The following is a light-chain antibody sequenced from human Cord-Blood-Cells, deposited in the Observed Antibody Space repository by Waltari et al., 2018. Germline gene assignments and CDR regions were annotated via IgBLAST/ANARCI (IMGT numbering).Light chain of an antibody. CDR1: SSTTGAGYD. J-gene: IGLJ2*01. CDR3: QSYDSSLSTV. Sequence: QSVLTQPPSVSGAPGQRVTISCTGSSSTTGAGYDVHWYQQLPGTAPKLLIYGNSNRPSGVPDRFSGSKSGTSASLAITGLQAEDEADYYCQSYDSSLSTVFGGGTKLTVL. CDR2: GNS. V-gene: IGLV1-40*01.